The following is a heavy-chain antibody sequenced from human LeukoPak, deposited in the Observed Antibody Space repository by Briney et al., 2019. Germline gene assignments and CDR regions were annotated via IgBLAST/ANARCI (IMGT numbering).Heavy chain of an antibody. D-gene: IGHD3-10*01. V-gene: IGHV4-34*12. J-gene: IGHJ3*02. CDR1: GESLSNYY. CDR2: IFYSGST. CDR3: AKSNGYGLVDI. Sequence: SETLSLTCAAYGESLSNYYWSCIRQPPGKGLEWIGSIFYSGSTYYSPSLRSRVTISLDTSRNQFSLKLNSVTAADTAVYYCAKSNGYGLVDIWGQGTMVTVSS.